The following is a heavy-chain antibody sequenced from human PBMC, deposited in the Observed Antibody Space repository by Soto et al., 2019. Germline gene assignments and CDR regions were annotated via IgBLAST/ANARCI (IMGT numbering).Heavy chain of an antibody. CDR3: AKDAISFNGVWDPFDM. J-gene: IGHJ3*02. D-gene: IGHD2-8*01. V-gene: IGHV3-23*01. Sequence: EVQLLESGGGVVQPGGSLRLSCAASGFTFSDYAMSWVRQTPGKGLQWVSGVGGSDDDKHYADSVRGRFIVSRDNSKNTLYLQMNSLRADDTAISYCAKDAISFNGVWDPFDMWGQGTGVTFSS. CDR2: VGGSDDDK. CDR1: GFTFSDYA.